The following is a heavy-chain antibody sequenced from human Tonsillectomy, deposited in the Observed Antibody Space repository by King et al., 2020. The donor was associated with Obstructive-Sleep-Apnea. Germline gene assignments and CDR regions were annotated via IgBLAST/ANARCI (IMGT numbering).Heavy chain of an antibody. CDR3: GSYSGGQEDY. J-gene: IGHJ4*02. D-gene: IGHD1-26*01. CDR2: ISSSSSTI. CDR1: GFTFSSYS. Sequence: VQLVESGGGLVQPGGSLRLSCAASGFTFSSYSTNWGRQAPGKGLEWVSDISSSSSTIYHADSVKGRFTISRANAKNSLYLQMNSLRAEDTAVYYCGSYSGGQEDYWGQGTLVTVSS. V-gene: IGHV3-48*04.